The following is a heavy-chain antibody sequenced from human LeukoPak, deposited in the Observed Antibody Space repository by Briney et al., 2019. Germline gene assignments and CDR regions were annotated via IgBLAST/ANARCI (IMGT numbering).Heavy chain of an antibody. D-gene: IGHD5-12*01. V-gene: IGHV4-34*01. CDR2: INHSGST. CDR1: GGSFSGYY. CDR3: ARAPQWLRTNWFDP. Sequence: SETLSLTCAVYGGSFSGYYWSWIRQPPGKWLEWIGEINHSGSTNYNPSLKSRVTISVDTSKNQFSLKLSSVTAADTAVYYCARAPQWLRTNWFDPWGQGTLVTVSS. J-gene: IGHJ5*02.